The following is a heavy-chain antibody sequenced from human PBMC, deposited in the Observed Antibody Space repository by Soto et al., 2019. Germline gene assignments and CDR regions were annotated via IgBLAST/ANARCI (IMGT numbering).Heavy chain of an antibody. CDR1: GGTFSSYA. CDR2: IIPIFGTA. Sequence: QVQLVQSGAEVKKPGSSVKVSCKASGGTFSSYAIGWVRQAPGQGLEWMGGIIPIFGTANYAQKFQGRVTITADESTSTAYMELSSLRSEDTAVYYCARTWFGELGTPYYFDYWGQGTLVTVSS. CDR3: ARTWFGELGTPYYFDY. V-gene: IGHV1-69*01. D-gene: IGHD3-10*01. J-gene: IGHJ4*02.